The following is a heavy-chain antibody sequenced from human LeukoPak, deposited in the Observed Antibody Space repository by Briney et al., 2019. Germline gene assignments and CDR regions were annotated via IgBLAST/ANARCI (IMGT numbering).Heavy chain of an antibody. J-gene: IGHJ5*02. CDR1: GFTFSSYG. D-gene: IGHD5-24*01. Sequence: GGSLRLSCAASGFTFSSYGMHWVRQAPGKGLEWVAVISYDGSNKYYVDSVEGRFTISRDNAKNSLYLQMNSLRAEDTAVYYCARDQLAGFDPWGQGTLVTVSS. CDR2: ISYDGSNK. CDR3: ARDQLAGFDP. V-gene: IGHV3-30*03.